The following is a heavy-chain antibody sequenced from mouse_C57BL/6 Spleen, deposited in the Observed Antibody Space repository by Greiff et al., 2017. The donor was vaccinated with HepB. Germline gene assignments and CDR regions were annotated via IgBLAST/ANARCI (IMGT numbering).Heavy chain of an antibody. CDR2: ISYDGSN. V-gene: IGHV3-6*01. D-gene: IGHD1-1*01. Sequence: DVKLVESGPGLVKPSQSLSLTCSVTGYSITSGYYWNWIRQFPGNKLEWMGYISYDGSNNYNPSLKNRISITRDTSKNQFFLKLNSVTTEDTATYYCARDYYVSSESWFAYWGQGTLVTVSA. CDR1: GYSITSGYY. CDR3: ARDYYVSSESWFAY. J-gene: IGHJ3*01.